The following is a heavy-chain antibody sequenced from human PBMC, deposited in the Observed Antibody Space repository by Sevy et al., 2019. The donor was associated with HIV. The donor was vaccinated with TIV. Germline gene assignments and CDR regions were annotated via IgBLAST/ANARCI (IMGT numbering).Heavy chain of an antibody. D-gene: IGHD2-8*02. Sequence: GGCLRLSCAASGFTLSSYAMSWVRQAPGKGLEWVSSISISGADKYYADSVKGRFTIFRDNSLNRLYLQMNSLRAEDTALYYCAKALVETEDKNEFDPWGQGTLVTVSS. CDR2: ISISGADK. V-gene: IGHV3-23*01. J-gene: IGHJ5*02. CDR3: AKALVETEDKNEFDP. CDR1: GFTLSSYA.